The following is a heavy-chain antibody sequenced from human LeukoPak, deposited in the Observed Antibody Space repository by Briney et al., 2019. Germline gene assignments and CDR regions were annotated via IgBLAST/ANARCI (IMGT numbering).Heavy chain of an antibody. D-gene: IGHD6-6*01. CDR3: ARAGVAARPYPQHYYYYYYMDV. CDR1: GYTFSTYD. Sequence: ASVKVSCKASGYTFSTYDINWLRQASGQGLEWMGWMNPNSDNTGYVEKFQDRVTFTMNTSISTAYMELGSLRSEDTAVYYCARAGVAARPYPQHYYYYYYMDVWGQGTTVTVS. V-gene: IGHV1-8*03. CDR2: MNPNSDNT. J-gene: IGHJ6*03.